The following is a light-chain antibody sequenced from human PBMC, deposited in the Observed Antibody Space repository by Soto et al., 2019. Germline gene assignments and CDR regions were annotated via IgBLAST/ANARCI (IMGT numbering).Light chain of an antibody. V-gene: IGLV2-8*01. CDR1: SSDVGGYNY. CDR2: EVS. J-gene: IGLJ3*02. Sequence: QPVLTQPPSASGSPGQSVTISCTGTSSDVGGYNYVSWYQQHPGKAPKLMIYEVSKRPSGVPDRFSGSKSGNTASLTVSGLQAEDEADYYCSSYAGSNNWVFVGGTKLTVL. CDR3: SSYAGSNNWV.